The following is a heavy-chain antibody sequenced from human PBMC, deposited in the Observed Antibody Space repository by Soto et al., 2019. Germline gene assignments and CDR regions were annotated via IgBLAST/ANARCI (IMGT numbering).Heavy chain of an antibody. CDR2: IHTAKGNT. D-gene: IGHD1-7*01. J-gene: IGHJ5*02. CDR1: GYTFTNNF. Sequence: ASVNVSCKSSGYTFTNNFIHWLRQAPGQTLECMGWIHTAKGNTKYSQKFEARVTLTRDTATSTAYMELNSLRSDDTAVYYCARDPIWTYTWNYARLNYLDPWGQGTLVTVS. V-gene: IGHV1-3*04. CDR3: ARDPIWTYTWNYARLNYLDP.